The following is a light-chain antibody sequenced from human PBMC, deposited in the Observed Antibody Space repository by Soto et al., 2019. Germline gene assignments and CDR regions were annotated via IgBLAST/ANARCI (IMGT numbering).Light chain of an antibody. CDR2: DAS. CDR1: QSETTH. Sequence: EIVLTQSPGTLSLSPGERATLSCRASQSETTHLAWYQQKPGQAPRLLIYDASNRATGVPARFSGSGSGTDFTLTISSLESEDVAVYYCQQRNNWPPITVGQGTRLEIK. J-gene: IGKJ5*01. V-gene: IGKV3-11*01. CDR3: QQRNNWPPIT.